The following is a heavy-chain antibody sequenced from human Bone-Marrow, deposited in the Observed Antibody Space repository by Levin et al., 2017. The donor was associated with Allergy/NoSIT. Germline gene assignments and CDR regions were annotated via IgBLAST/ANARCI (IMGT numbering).Heavy chain of an antibody. D-gene: IGHD6-13*01. CDR3: ARGRRAAGISMEVGRDLDP. Sequence: ASVKVSCKASGYTFTGYYMHWVRQAPGQGLEWMGRINPNSGGTNYAQKFQGRVTMTRDTSISTAYMELSRLRSDDTAVYYCARGRRAAGISMEVGRDLDPWGQGTLVTVSS. CDR2: INPNSGGT. CDR1: GYTFTGYY. J-gene: IGHJ5*02. V-gene: IGHV1-2*06.